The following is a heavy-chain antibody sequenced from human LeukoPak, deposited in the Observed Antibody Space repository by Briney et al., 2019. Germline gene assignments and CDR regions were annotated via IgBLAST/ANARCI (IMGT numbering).Heavy chain of an antibody. J-gene: IGHJ4*02. CDR3: ATGGPMVRGVHY. D-gene: IGHD3-10*01. Sequence: ASVKVSCKASGYTFTSYGISWVRQAPGKGLEWMGGFDPEDGETIYAQKFQGRVTMTEDTSTDTAYMELSSLRSEDTAVYYCATGGPMVRGVHYWGQGTLVTVSS. CDR2: FDPEDGET. CDR1: GYTFTSYG. V-gene: IGHV1-24*01.